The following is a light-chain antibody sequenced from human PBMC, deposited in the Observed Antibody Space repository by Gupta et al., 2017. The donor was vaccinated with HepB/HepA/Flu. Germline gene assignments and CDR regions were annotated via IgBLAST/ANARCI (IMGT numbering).Light chain of an antibody. CDR3: QSYDNSLSGRVV. CDR1: SSNIGAGYD. Sequence: QSVLTQPPSVSGAPGQRVTISCTGSSSNIGAGYDVGWYQPLPGTAPKLLIYSNINRPSGVPDRFSGSKSGTSASLAITGLQAEDEADYYCQSYDNSLSGRVVFGGGTKLTVL. V-gene: IGLV1-40*01. J-gene: IGLJ2*01. CDR2: SNI.